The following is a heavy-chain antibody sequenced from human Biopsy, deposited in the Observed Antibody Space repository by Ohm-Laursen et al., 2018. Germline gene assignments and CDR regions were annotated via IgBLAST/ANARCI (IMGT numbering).Heavy chain of an antibody. CDR1: GGFISTYY. CDR2: ISNTGST. J-gene: IGHJ3*02. CDR3: ARDLPYYENSGYGAFDM. D-gene: IGHD3-22*01. V-gene: IGHV4-4*07. Sequence: SETLSLTCTVSGGFISTYYWNWIRKPAGKALEWIGRISNTGSTNYNPSLQSRVTMSVDTSKNQFSLKMSSVTAADTAVYYCARDLPYYENSGYGAFDMWGQGTMVTVSS.